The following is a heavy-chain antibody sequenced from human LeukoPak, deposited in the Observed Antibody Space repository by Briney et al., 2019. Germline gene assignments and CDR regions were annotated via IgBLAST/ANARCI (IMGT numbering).Heavy chain of an antibody. J-gene: IGHJ2*01. CDR2: ISGGGFSA. Sequence: GGSLRLSCAVSGFTFSSYAMSWVRQAPGKGLEWVSAISGGGFSAYYADSVKGRFTISRDNCKNTLFLQMNSLRGEDTAVYYCAKDVHVAITEHHFDLWGRGTLVTVPS. CDR1: GFTFSSYA. D-gene: IGHD3-22*01. CDR3: AKDVHVAITEHHFDL. V-gene: IGHV3-23*01.